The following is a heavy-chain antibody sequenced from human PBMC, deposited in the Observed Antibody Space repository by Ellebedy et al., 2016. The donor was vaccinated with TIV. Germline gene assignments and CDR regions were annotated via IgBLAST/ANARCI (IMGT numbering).Heavy chain of an antibody. CDR1: GFTFSSYA. CDR3: AKVGCSSTSCSISGGFDY. J-gene: IGHJ4*02. D-gene: IGHD2-2*01. CDR2: ISGSGGST. V-gene: IGHV3-23*01. Sequence: GESLKISXAASGFTFSSYAMSWVRQAPGKGLEWVSAISGSGGSTYYADSVKGRFTISRDNSKNTLYLQMNSLRAEDTAVYYCAKVGCSSTSCSISGGFDYWGQGTLVTVSS.